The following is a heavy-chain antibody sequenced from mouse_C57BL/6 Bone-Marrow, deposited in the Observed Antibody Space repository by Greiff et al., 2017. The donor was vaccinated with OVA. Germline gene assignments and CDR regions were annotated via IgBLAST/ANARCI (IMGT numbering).Heavy chain of an antibody. CDR2: INPSTGGT. CDR3: ARLRDYGSSFYYFDY. Sequence: EVQLQQSGPELVKPGASVKISCKASGYSFTGYYMNWVKQSPEKSLEWIGEINPSTGGTTYNQKFKAKATLTVDKSSSTAYMQLKRLTSEDSAVYYCARLRDYGSSFYYFDYWGQGTTLTVS. J-gene: IGHJ2*01. V-gene: IGHV1-42*01. CDR1: GYSFTGYY. D-gene: IGHD1-1*01.